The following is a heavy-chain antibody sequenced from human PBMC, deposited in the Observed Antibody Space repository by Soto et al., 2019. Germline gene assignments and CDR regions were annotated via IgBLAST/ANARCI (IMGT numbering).Heavy chain of an antibody. CDR3: ARVKPLTLLEPDTIYGSGSSSRNWFDP. J-gene: IGHJ5*02. V-gene: IGHV4-34*01. CDR1: GGSFSGYY. D-gene: IGHD3-10*01. CDR2: INHSGST. Sequence: PSETLSLTCAVYGGSFSGYYWSWIRQPPGKGLEWIGEINHSGSTNYNPSLKSRVTISVDTSKNQFSLKLSSVTAADTAVYYCARVKPLTLLEPDTIYGSGSSSRNWFDPWGQGTLVTVSS.